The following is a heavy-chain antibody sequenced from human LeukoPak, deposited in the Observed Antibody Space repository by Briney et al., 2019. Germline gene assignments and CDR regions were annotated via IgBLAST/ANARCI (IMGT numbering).Heavy chain of an antibody. CDR3: AKRRFGASGDFDY. Sequence: GGSLRLSCAASGFTFSTYAMSWVRQAPGKGLEWVSAITGSGVTTYYADSVKGRFTISRDNSKNTLFLQMNSLRAEDTALYYCAKRRFGASGDFDYWGQGTLVTGSS. J-gene: IGHJ4*02. CDR2: ITGSGVTT. V-gene: IGHV3-23*01. CDR1: GFTFSTYA. D-gene: IGHD2-15*01.